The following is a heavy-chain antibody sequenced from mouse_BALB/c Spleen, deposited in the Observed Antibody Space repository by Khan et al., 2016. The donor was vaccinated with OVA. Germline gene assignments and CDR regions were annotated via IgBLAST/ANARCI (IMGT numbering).Heavy chain of an antibody. Sequence: QVQLKESGPGLVAPSQSLYISCTVSGFSLTSYGVHWVRQPPGKGLEWLGVIWAGGSTNYNSALMSRLSIRKDNSKNQVFLKISSLQTEDTAMYYCARLEDIWGQGTTLTVSS. CDR2: IWAGGST. CDR1: GFSLTSYG. J-gene: IGHJ2*01. V-gene: IGHV2-9*02. CDR3: ARLEDI. D-gene: IGHD1-3*01.